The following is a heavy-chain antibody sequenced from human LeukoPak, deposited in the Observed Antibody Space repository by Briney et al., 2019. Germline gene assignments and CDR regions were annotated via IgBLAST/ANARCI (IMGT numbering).Heavy chain of an antibody. D-gene: IGHD1-26*01. J-gene: IGHJ3*02. CDR1: GFTFSSYS. CDR3: AKGRYSGSYDAFDI. V-gene: IGHV3-21*04. Sequence: GGSLRLSCAASGFTFSSYSMNWVRQAPGKGLEWVSSISSSSSYIYYADSVKGRFTISRDNAKNSLYLQMNSLRAEDMALYYCAKGRYSGSYDAFDIWGQGTMVTVSS. CDR2: ISSSSSYI.